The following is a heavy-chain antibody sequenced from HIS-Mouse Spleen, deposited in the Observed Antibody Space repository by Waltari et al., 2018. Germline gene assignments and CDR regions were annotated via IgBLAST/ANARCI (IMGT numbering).Heavy chain of an antibody. V-gene: IGHV3-48*01. CDR2: SSSSSSTI. CDR1: GFTFSSYS. J-gene: IGHJ4*02. D-gene: IGHD1-26*01. Sequence: EVQLVESGGGLVQPGGSLRLSCAASGFTFSSYSMNWVRQAPGKGVEWVSYSSSSSSTISYADSVKGRFTISRDNAKNSLYLQMNSLRAEDTAVYYCARGASGSYYLVSVSDYWGQGTLVTVSS. CDR3: ARGASGSYYLVSVSDY.